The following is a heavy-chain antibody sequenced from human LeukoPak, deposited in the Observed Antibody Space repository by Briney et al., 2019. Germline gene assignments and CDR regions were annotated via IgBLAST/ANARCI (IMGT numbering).Heavy chain of an antibody. CDR3: ARQVLIVGGRYGMDV. Sequence: EASVKVSCKASGYTFTSYGINWMRQAPGQGLEWMGWISAYNGNTNYAQKLQGRVTMTTDTSTSTAYMELRSLRSDDTAVYYCARQVLIVGGRYGMDVWGQGTTVTVSS. CDR2: ISAYNGNT. J-gene: IGHJ6*02. CDR1: GYTFTSYG. V-gene: IGHV1-18*01. D-gene: IGHD3-22*01.